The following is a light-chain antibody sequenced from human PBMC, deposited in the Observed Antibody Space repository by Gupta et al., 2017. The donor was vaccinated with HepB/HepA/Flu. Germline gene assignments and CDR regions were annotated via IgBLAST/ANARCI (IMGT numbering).Light chain of an antibody. CDR2: DAS. CDR1: QDIRND. J-gene: IGKJ1*01. Sequence: ATQMTQFPSSLSASVGDRVIITCRASQDIRNDLGWYQQRPGKAPKLLIYDASTLKSGVPSRFSGSGSGTXFTLTIXSRQPEHFATYYCRQENNSPRTFGXGTEVEIK. V-gene: IGKV1-6*01. CDR3: RQENNSPRT.